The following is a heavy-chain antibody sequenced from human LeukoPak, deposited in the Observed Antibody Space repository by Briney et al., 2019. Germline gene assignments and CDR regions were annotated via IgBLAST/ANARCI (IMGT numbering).Heavy chain of an antibody. D-gene: IGHD3-3*01. CDR2: ISAYNGDT. V-gene: IGHV1-18*01. CDR3: ARSSSRTIFGVVIIPDWFDP. J-gene: IGHJ5*02. CDR1: GYTFTSYG. Sequence: ASVKVSCKASGYTFTSYGISWVRQAPGQGLEWMGWISAYNGDTNYAQKFQGRVTMTTDTSTSTAYMELRSLISDDTAVYYCARSSSRTIFGVVIIPDWFDPWGQGTLVTVSS.